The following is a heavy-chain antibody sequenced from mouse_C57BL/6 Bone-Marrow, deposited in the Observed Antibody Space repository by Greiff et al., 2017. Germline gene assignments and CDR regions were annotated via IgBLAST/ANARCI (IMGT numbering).Heavy chain of an antibody. D-gene: IGHD2-3*01. CDR2: INPNNGGT. CDR1: GYTFTDYN. CDR3: ARSMRGLWIYYAMDY. Sequence: EVQLQQSGPELVKPGASVKMSCKASGYTFTDYNMHWVKQSHGKSLEWIGYINPNNGGTSYNQKFKGKATLTVNKSSSTAYMELRSLTSEDSAVYDCARSMRGLWIYYAMDYWGQGTSVTVSS. V-gene: IGHV1-22*01. J-gene: IGHJ4*01.